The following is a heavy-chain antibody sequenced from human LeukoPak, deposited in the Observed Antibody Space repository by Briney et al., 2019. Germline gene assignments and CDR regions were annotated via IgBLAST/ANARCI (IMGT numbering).Heavy chain of an antibody. D-gene: IGHD5-12*01. V-gene: IGHV1-2*06. CDR3: ARVEFNGGYSHVY. CDR1: GYTFSGYQ. CDR2: MNPSSGVT. Sequence: ASVKVSCKASGYTFSGYQVHWLRQAPGQGLEWMGRMNPSSGVTNYAQKFQGRVTMTRDTSINTAYMELSSLTSEDTAVYYCARVEFNGGYSHVYWGQGTLVTVSS. J-gene: IGHJ4*02.